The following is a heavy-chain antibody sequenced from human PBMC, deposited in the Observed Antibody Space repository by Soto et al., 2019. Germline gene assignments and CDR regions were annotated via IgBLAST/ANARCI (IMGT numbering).Heavy chain of an antibody. CDR2: ISDHNGNT. J-gene: IGHJ4*02. V-gene: IGHV1-18*01. Sequence: QVHLVQSGAEVKKPGASVKVSCKASGYTFTSYGITWVRQAPGQGLEWMGWISDHNGNTDYAQMLQGRCIVTRDTSTSTAVIELSCLRSDDPAVYYFARGMYGDYWGQGALVTVSS. CDR3: ARGMYGDY. D-gene: IGHD2-8*01. CDR1: GYTFTSYG.